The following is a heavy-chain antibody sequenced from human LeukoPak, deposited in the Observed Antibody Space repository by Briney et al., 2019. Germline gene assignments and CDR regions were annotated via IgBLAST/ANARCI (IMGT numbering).Heavy chain of an antibody. V-gene: IGHV4-34*01. CDR3: ARAARCSGGSCYWSGWFDP. D-gene: IGHD2-15*01. CDR2: INHSGGT. CDR1: GGSFSGYY. Sequence: SETLSLTCAVYGGSFSGYYWSWIRQPPAKGLEWIGGINHSGGTNYNPSLKSRVTISVDTSKNQFSLKLSSVTAADTAVYYCARAARCSGGSCYWSGWFDPWGQGTLVTVSS. J-gene: IGHJ5*02.